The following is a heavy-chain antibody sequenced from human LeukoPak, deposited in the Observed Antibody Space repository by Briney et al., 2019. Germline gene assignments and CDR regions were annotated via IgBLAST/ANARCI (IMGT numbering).Heavy chain of an antibody. D-gene: IGHD6-6*01. J-gene: IGHJ4*02. V-gene: IGHV3-23*01. CDR2: ISNSGGST. CDR1: GFTFSSYA. CDR3: AKETSSSFDY. Sequence: GGSLRLSCAASGFTFSSYAMNWVRQAPGKGLQWVSGISNSGGSTYYADSVKGRFTISRDNSKNTLYLQMNSLRAEDTAVYYCAKETSSSFDYWGQGTLVTVSS.